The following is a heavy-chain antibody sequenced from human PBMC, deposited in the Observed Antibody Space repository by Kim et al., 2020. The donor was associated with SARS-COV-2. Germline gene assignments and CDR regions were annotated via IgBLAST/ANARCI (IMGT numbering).Heavy chain of an antibody. Sequence: GGSLRLSCAASGFTFSSYGMHWVRQAPGKGLEWVAVIWYDGSNKYYADSVKGRFTISRDNSKNTLYLQMNSLRAEDTAVYYCARDHDSVGTIGADYFDYWGQGTLVTVSS. D-gene: IGHD3-16*01. CDR2: IWYDGSNK. CDR3: ARDHDSVGTIGADYFDY. V-gene: IGHV3-33*01. CDR1: GFTFSSYG. J-gene: IGHJ4*02.